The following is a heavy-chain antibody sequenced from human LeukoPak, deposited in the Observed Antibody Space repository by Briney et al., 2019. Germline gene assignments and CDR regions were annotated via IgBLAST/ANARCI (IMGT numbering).Heavy chain of an antibody. D-gene: IGHD6-19*01. V-gene: IGHV3-23*01. CDR3: AKEGGMAVAGTIPFDY. J-gene: IGHJ4*02. CDR2: ISGNGGNI. CDR1: GFTFSSYA. Sequence: GGSLRLSCAASGFTFSSYAMSWVRQAPGKGLEWVSGISGNGGNIYYADSVKGRFTISRDNPKNTLFLQMNSLSAGDTAVYYCAKEGGMAVAGTIPFDYWGQGTLVTVFS.